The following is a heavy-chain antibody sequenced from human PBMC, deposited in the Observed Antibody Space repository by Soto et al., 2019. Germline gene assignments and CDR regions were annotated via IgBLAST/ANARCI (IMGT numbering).Heavy chain of an antibody. D-gene: IGHD1-1*01. J-gene: IGHJ6*02. CDR3: ARGKGMEENYYYGLDI. CDR1: AYTFTDYG. Sequence: ASVKVSCKASAYTFTDYGISWVRQAPGQGLEWMGWISAYNGNTNYAQKFRGRVTMTTDTSTSTAYLEVNSLRSEDTAVYYCARGKGMEENYYYGLDIWGQGTTVTVSS. V-gene: IGHV1-18*01. CDR2: ISAYNGNT.